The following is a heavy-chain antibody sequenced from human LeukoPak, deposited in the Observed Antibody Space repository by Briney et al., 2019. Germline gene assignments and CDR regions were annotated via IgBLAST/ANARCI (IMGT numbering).Heavy chain of an antibody. CDR2: INGDGSTT. Sequence: PGGSLRLSCAASGFTFSSYWMHWVRHAPGKGLVWVSHINGDGSTTSYADSVKGRFTISRDNAKNTVYLQMNSLRAEDTAVYYCAKGGSSSPRSTFDYWGQETLLTVSS. CDR3: AKGGSSSPRSTFDY. V-gene: IGHV3-74*01. CDR1: GFTFSSYW. J-gene: IGHJ4*02. D-gene: IGHD6-13*01.